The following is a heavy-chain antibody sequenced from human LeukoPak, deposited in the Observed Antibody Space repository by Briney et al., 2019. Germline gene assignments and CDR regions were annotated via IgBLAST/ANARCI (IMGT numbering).Heavy chain of an antibody. V-gene: IGHV3-23*01. CDR2: ISGSGGST. CDR3: AKDGSDGDYSLPFDY. CDR1: GFTFSSYG. Sequence: GGSLRLSCAASGFTFSSYGMSWVRQAPGKGLEWVSAISGSGGSTYYADSVKGRFTISRDNSKNTLDLQMNSLGAEDTAVYYCAKDGSDGDYSLPFDYWGQGTLVTVSS. J-gene: IGHJ4*02. D-gene: IGHD4-17*01.